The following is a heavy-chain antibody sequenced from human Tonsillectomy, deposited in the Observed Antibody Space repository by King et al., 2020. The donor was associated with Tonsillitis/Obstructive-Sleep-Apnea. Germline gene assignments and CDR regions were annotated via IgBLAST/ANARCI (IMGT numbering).Heavy chain of an antibody. V-gene: IGHV1-3*01. J-gene: IGHJ4*02. D-gene: IGHD3-3*01. CDR2: INAGNVNT. CDR1: GYTFNSYA. Sequence: QLVQSGAEVKKPGASVKVSCKASGYTFNSYAMHWVRQAPGQRLECVGGINAGNVNTKYSTQFQGRVTITRATYASTAYMELSSLRSEDTAVYYCARGSEVLRFLEWLLWGQGTLVTVSS. CDR3: ARGSEVLRFLEWLL.